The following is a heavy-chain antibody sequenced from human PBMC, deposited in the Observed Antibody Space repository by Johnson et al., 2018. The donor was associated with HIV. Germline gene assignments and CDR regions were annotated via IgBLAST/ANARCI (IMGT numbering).Heavy chain of an antibody. D-gene: IGHD5-24*01. J-gene: IGHJ3*02. Sequence: RQAPGKGLECISSTSSSGRTTYYVDSVKGRFTISRDNSKNTVYLQMNSLRDEDTSVYYCTIWRWGWAGQEALDIWGQGTMVTVSS. V-gene: IGHV3-48*02. CDR2: TSSSGRTT. CDR3: TIWRWGWAGQEALDI.